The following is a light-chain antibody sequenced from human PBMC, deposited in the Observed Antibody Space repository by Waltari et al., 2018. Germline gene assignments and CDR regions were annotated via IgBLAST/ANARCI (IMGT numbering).Light chain of an antibody. CDR2: DAS. CDR1: EDINNY. Sequence: DIQMTQSPSSLSASIGDRVTITCQASEDINNYLNWYQQKPGKAPKLLIYDASNLQVGVPSRFSGGGSGTDFTFTISSLQPGDIATYYCQQSYSTPLTFGGGTKVEIK. J-gene: IGKJ4*01. CDR3: QQSYSTPLT. V-gene: IGKV1-33*01.